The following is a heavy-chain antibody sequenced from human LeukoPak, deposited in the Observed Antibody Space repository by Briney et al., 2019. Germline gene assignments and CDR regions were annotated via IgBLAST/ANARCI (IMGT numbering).Heavy chain of an antibody. CDR1: EFTFSNYA. V-gene: IGHV3-7*05. CDR2: IKYDGSEK. CDR3: ARGHAGLDY. Sequence: GGSLRLSCAASEFTFSNYAMTWVRQAPGKGLEWVANIKYDGSEKYYVDSVKGRFTISRDNAKNSLYLQLNTLRAEDTAVYYCARGHAGLDYWGQGALVTVSS. J-gene: IGHJ4*02. D-gene: IGHD2-8*01.